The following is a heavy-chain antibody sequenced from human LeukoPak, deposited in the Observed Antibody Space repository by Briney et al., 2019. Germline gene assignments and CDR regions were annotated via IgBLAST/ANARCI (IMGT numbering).Heavy chain of an antibody. D-gene: IGHD3-22*01. CDR2: ISGSGAST. Sequence: PGGSLRLSCAASGFTFSNYAMSWVRQAPGKGLEWVSAISGSGASTYYADSVKGRFTISRDNSKNTLYLQMNSLRAEDTAVYYCAKDPAVVNTARRFQHWGQGTLVTVTS. V-gene: IGHV3-23*01. CDR3: AKDPAVVNTARRFQH. CDR1: GFTFSNYA. J-gene: IGHJ1*01.